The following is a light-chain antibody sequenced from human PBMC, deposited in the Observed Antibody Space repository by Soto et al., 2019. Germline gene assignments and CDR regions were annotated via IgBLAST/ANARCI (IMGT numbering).Light chain of an antibody. CDR1: QNINSNF. CDR3: QQYSDSQT. J-gene: IGKJ1*01. V-gene: IGKV3-20*01. Sequence: EIVLTQSPGTLSLSPGERATLSCRASQNINSNFLAWYQQKPGQAPKLLMYRASSRATGIPDRFSGSGSGTDFTLTISRLEPEDFAVFYCQQYSDSQTFGQGTKVDIK. CDR2: RAS.